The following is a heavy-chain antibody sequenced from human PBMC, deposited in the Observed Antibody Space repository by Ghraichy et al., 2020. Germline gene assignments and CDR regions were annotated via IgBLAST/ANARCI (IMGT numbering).Heavy chain of an antibody. J-gene: IGHJ6*02. V-gene: IGHV3-48*02. CDR3: ARVGPDSSSWTYYYYYGMDV. CDR2: ISSSSSTI. CDR1: GFTFSSYS. Sequence: GGSLRLSCAASGFTFSSYSMNWVRQAPGKGLEWVSYISSSSSTIYYADSVKGRFTISRDNAKNSLYLQMNSLRDEDTAVYYCARVGPDSSSWTYYYYYGMDVWGQGTTVTVSS. D-gene: IGHD6-13*01.